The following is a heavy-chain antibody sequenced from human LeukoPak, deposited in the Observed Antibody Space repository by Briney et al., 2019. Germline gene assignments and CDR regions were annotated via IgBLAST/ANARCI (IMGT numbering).Heavy chain of an antibody. CDR1: GVSLRGYY. D-gene: IGHD3-16*01. J-gene: IGHJ3*01. CDR2: ISHEGDS. V-gene: IGHV4-34*01. CDR3: GRGRKYVSGLYFDV. Sequence: SETLSLTCAVYGVSLRGYYWSWLRQSPEKGLEWIGEISHEGDSIYKPSLKSRLTLSVNMSTTQFTLKFRFVTAADTAEYYGGRGRKYVSGLYFDVWGKGATVIVSS.